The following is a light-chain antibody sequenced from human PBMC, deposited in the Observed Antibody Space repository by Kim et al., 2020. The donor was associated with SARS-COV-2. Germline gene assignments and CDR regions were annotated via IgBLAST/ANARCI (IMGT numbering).Light chain of an antibody. Sequence: GQRVTISCSGTSFNIVRNVVDWYQQRPGTAPKLLIYSNNQRPSGIPDRFSASKSGTSASLAISGLQSEDEADYYCAVWDDSLNGWVFGGGTQLTVL. CDR1: SFNIVRNV. CDR2: SNN. V-gene: IGLV1-44*01. CDR3: AVWDDSLNGWV. J-gene: IGLJ3*02.